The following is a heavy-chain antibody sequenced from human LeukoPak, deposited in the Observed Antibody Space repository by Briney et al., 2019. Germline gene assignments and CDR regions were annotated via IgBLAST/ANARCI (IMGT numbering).Heavy chain of an antibody. Sequence: GESLKTSCKGSGYSFTSYWIGWVRQTPGKGLEWMGVIYPGDSRTRYNPSFEGQVTISADKSINTDYLQWSSQKASDTAMYYCACRDYSPLPGPWGQGTLVTVSS. V-gene: IGHV5-51*01. CDR2: IYPGDSRT. CDR1: GYSFTSYW. D-gene: IGHD3-16*01. J-gene: IGHJ5*02. CDR3: ACRDYSPLPGP.